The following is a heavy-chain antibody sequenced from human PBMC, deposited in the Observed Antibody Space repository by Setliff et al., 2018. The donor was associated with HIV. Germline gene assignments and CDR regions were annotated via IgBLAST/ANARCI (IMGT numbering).Heavy chain of an antibody. CDR2: FHYGGTP. D-gene: IGHD3-22*01. CDR1: GDSVSNDNCY. J-gene: IGHJ4*02. CDR3: ASPSDYYENSGLDY. V-gene: IGHV4-39*02. Sequence: SETLSLTCAVSGDSVSNDNCYWGWIRQPPGKGLEWIGSFHYGGTPNYNPSLRGRVDISIDTSKNHFSLRLTSVTAADTAAYYCASPSDYYENSGLDYWGQGKLVTVSS.